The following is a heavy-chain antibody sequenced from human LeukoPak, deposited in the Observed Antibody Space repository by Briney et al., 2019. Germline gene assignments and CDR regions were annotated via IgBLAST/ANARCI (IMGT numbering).Heavy chain of an antibody. CDR1: GGSISSYY. Sequence: SETLSLTCTVSGGSISSYYWSWIRQPAGKGLEWIGRIYTSGSTNYNPSLKSRVTMSVGTYKNQFSLKLSSVTAADTAVYYCARGPYCSSTSCPWSFDYWGQGTLVTVSS. CDR2: IYTSGST. V-gene: IGHV4-4*07. CDR3: ARGPYCSSTSCPWSFDY. J-gene: IGHJ4*02. D-gene: IGHD2-2*01.